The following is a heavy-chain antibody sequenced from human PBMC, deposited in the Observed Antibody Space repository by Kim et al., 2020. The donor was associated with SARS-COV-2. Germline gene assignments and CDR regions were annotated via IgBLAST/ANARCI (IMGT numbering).Heavy chain of an antibody. CDR2: IYYSGST. D-gene: IGHD4-17*01. Sequence: SETLSLTCTVSGGSISSYYWSWIRQPPGKGLEWIGYIYYSGSTNYNPSLKSRVTISVDTSKNQFSLKLSSVTAADTAVYYCARHGGGDYTTNFDYWGQGTLVTVSS. J-gene: IGHJ4*02. CDR1: GGSISSYY. CDR3: ARHGGGDYTTNFDY. V-gene: IGHV4-59*08.